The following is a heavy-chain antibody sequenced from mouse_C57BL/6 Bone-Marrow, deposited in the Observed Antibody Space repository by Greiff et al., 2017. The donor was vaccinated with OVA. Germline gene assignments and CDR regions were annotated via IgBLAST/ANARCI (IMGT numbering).Heavy chain of an antibody. CDR2: IDPEHGDT. CDR3: TTPPYGSSVDY. D-gene: IGHD1-1*01. CDR1: GFNIKDYY. V-gene: IGHV14-4*01. Sequence: EVQLQQSGAELVRPGASVKLSCTASGFNIKDYYMHWVKPRPEKGLEWIGGIDPEHGDTEYASKFQGKATITADTSSNTAYMQLSSLTAEDAAVYYCTTPPYGSSVDYWGQGTTLTVSS. J-gene: IGHJ2*01.